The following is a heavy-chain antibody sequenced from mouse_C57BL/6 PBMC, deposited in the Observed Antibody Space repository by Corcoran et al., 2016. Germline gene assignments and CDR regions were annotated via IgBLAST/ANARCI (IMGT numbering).Heavy chain of an antibody. CDR1: GYSITSGYY. D-gene: IGHD4-1*01. V-gene: IGHV3-6*01. CDR2: ISYDGSN. Sequence: DVQLQESGPGLVKPSQSLSLTCSVTGYSITSGYYWNWIRQFPGNKLEWMGYISYDGSNNYNPSLKNRISITRDTSKNQFSLKLNSVTTEDTATYYCERTGTRDRGSWFVNWCQGTLVTVSA. CDR3: ERTGTRDRGSWFVN. J-gene: IGHJ3*01.